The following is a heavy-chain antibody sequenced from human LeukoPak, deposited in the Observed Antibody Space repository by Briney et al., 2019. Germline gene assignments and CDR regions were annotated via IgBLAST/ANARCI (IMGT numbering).Heavy chain of an antibody. D-gene: IGHD1-26*01. CDR3: ARYLVGATLGDY. Sequence: GGSLRLSCVASGFTFSSYWMSWVRQAPGKGLEWVANIKQDGSEKYYADPGRGRFTISRDNAKDSLYLQMHSLRAEDTAVYYCARYLVGATLGDYWGQGTLVTVSS. CDR2: IKQDGSEK. V-gene: IGHV3-7*03. J-gene: IGHJ4*02. CDR1: GFTFSSYW.